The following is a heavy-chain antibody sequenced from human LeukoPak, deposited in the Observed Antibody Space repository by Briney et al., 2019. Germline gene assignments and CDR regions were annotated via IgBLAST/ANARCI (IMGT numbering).Heavy chain of an antibody. CDR2: TYYRSKWYS. Sequence: SQTLSLTFAISGDSVSSNRAAWNWIRQSPSRGLEWLGRTYYRSKWYSDYAVSVRSPLTINPDTSKNQFSLQLNSVTPEDTAVYYCARDSSGWRSIFDYWGQGTLVSVSS. D-gene: IGHD6-19*01. CDR3: ARDSSGWRSIFDY. J-gene: IGHJ4*02. CDR1: GDSVSSNRAA. V-gene: IGHV6-1*01.